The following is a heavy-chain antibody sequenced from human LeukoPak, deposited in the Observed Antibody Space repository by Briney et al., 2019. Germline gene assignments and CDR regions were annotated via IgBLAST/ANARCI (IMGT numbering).Heavy chain of an antibody. Sequence: GGSLRLSCAASGFSFSSYGMHWVRQAPGKGLEWVAFIRSDGSNVYYTDSVKGRFSISRDNSKNTLYLQMNSLRAEDTAVYYCAKDMVRGIRYFDYWGQGTLVTVSS. CDR1: GFSFSSYG. D-gene: IGHD3-10*01. V-gene: IGHV3-30*02. CDR3: AKDMVRGIRYFDY. CDR2: IRSDGSNV. J-gene: IGHJ4*02.